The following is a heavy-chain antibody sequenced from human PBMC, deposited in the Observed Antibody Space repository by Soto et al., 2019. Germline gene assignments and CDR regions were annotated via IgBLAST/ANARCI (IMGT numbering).Heavy chain of an antibody. J-gene: IGHJ4*02. CDR1: GFTFINYE. Sequence: EVQLVESGEGLVQPGGSLRVSCAASGFTFINYEMNWVRQAPGKGLEWVPHFSGGGDVIYYADSVKGRFTISRDNAKNSVYLQMSSLRAEDTAVYYCARAVDHYDNSGYYPFDYWGQGTLVTVSS. V-gene: IGHV3-48*03. CDR3: ARAVDHYDNSGYYPFDY. CDR2: FSGGGDVI. D-gene: IGHD3-22*01.